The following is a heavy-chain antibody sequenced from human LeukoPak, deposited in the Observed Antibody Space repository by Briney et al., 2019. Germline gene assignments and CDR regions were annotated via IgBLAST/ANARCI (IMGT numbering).Heavy chain of an antibody. J-gene: IGHJ3*02. Sequence: SETLYLTCTVSGGSISSYYWNWIRQPPGKGLEWIGYIYYTGSTNYNPSLKSRVTISVDTSKNQFSLKLSSVTAADTAVYYCAREKAGVILDAFDIWGQGTKVTVSS. CDR2: IYYTGST. V-gene: IGHV4-59*01. D-gene: IGHD3-16*02. CDR1: GGSISSYY. CDR3: AREKAGVILDAFDI.